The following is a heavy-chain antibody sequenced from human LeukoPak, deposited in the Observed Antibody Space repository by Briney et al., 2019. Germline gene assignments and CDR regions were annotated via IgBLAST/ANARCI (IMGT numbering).Heavy chain of an antibody. J-gene: IGHJ6*03. CDR3: ARGSGYDSLPYYYYMDV. CDR2: INPNSGGS. D-gene: IGHD5-12*01. Sequence: ASVKVSCKASGYTFTGYYIHWVRQAPGQGLEWMGWINPNSGGSNYAQKFQGRVTMTRDTSITTAHMELSRLRSDDTAVYYCARGSGYDSLPYYYYMDVWGKGTTVTISS. CDR1: GYTFTGYY. V-gene: IGHV1-2*02.